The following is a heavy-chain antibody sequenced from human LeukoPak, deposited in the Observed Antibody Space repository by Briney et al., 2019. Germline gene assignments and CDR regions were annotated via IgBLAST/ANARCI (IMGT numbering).Heavy chain of an antibody. CDR2: ISWNSGSI. Sequence: GGSLRLSCAASGFTFDDYAMHWVRQAPGKCLEWVSGISWNSGSIGYADSVKGRFTISRDNAKNSLYLQMNSLRAEDMALYYCAKGDCSSTSCLVDYWGQGTLVTVCS. CDR1: GFTFDDYA. D-gene: IGHD2-2*01. CDR3: AKGDCSSTSCLVDY. J-gene: IGHJ4*02. V-gene: IGHV3-9*03.